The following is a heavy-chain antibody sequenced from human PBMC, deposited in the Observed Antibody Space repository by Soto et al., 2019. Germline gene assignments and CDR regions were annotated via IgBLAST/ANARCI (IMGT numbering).Heavy chain of an antibody. D-gene: IGHD6-19*01. J-gene: IGHJ4*02. V-gene: IGHV3-23*01. CDR3: AKAVAVAGPGKRYFDY. CDR1: GFTFSSYA. CDR2: ISDSGGST. Sequence: GGSLRLSCAASGFTFSSYAMSWVRQAPGKGLEWVSAISDSGGSTYYADSVKGRFTISRDNSKSTLYLQMNSLRAEDTAVYYCAKAVAVAGPGKRYFDYWGQGTLVTVSS.